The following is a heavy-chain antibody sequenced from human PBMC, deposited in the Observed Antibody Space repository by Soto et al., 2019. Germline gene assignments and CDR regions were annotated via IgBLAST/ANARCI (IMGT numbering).Heavy chain of an antibody. Sequence: QVKLVESGGGVVQPGRSLRLSCAASGFTFSSYGMHWVRQAPGKGLEWVAVIWYDGSNKYYADSVKGRCTISRDNSKNTMYLQMNSLRAADTAVYYCASEYCSGGSCYYYGMDVWGQGTMVTVSS. CDR3: ASEYCSGGSCYYYGMDV. V-gene: IGHV3-33*01. CDR2: IWYDGSNK. D-gene: IGHD2-15*01. J-gene: IGHJ6*02. CDR1: GFTFSSYG.